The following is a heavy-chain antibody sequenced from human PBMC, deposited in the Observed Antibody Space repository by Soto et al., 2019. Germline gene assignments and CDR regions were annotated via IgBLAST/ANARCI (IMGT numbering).Heavy chain of an antibody. V-gene: IGHV4-59*08. J-gene: IGHJ4*02. D-gene: IGHD3-3*01. CDR3: ARQGYYDLLSGYYLFDY. Sequence: QVQLQESGPGLVKLSETLFVTCTVSGGSTDSLYWSWVRQPPGKGLEWIGYVSYSGSTTYNPSLKSRVIVSIDTSKDQFSLKLTSVTAADTAVYYCARQGYYDLLSGYYLFDYWGQGILVTVSS. CDR2: VSYSGST. CDR1: GGSTDSLY.